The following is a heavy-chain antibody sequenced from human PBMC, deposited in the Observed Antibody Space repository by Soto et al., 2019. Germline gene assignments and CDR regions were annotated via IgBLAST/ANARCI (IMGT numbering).Heavy chain of an antibody. CDR1: GGSISSYY. CDR3: ARGYEMDAFDI. V-gene: IGHV4-59*01. Sequence: PSETLSLTCTVSGGSISSYYWSWIRQPPGKGLEWIGYIYYSGSTNYNPSLKSRVTISVDTSKNQFSLKLSSATAADTAVYYCARGYEMDAFDIWGQGTMVTVSS. D-gene: IGHD3-3*01. CDR2: IYYSGST. J-gene: IGHJ3*02.